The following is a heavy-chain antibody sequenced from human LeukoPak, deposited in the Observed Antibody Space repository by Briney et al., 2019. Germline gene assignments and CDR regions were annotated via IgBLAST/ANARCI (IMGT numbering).Heavy chain of an antibody. Sequence: GESLRLSCAASGFTVSYNYMNWVRQAPGTGLEWVSVVYSGGSTYYADSVKGRFTISRDNSKNTVYLQMNSLRAEDTAVYFCASGGSYGLLDYWGQGTLVTVSS. CDR1: GFTVSYNY. D-gene: IGHD5-18*01. CDR3: ASGGSYGLLDY. V-gene: IGHV3-53*01. CDR2: VYSGGST. J-gene: IGHJ4*02.